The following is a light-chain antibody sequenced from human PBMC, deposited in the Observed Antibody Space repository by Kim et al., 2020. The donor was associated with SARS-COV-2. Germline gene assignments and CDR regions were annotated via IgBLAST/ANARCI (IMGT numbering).Light chain of an antibody. V-gene: IGLV2-14*03. J-gene: IGLJ2*01. CDR1: SSDVGAYNY. CDR2: DVS. CDR3: SSYTTSYTVI. Sequence: GQSITISCTGTSSDVGAYNYVSWYQQHPGKAPKLMIYDVSIRPSGISNRFSGSKSVNTASLTISGLQAEDEADYYCSSYTTSYTVIFGGGTKLTVL.